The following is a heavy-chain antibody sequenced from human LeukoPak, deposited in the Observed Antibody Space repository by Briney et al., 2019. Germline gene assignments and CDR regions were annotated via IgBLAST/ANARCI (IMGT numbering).Heavy chain of an antibody. CDR1: GFTFNNYA. V-gene: IGHV3-23*01. J-gene: IGHJ4*02. D-gene: IGHD4-11*01. CDR3: ANPPTVTSFHY. CDR2: MTTGGTIT. Sequence: GGSLRLSCAASGFTFNNYAMLWVRQAPGKGLEWVSGMTTGGTITQYADSVKGRFTISRDNSKNTLYLQMNSLRAEDTAIYYCANPPTVTSFHYWGQGTLVTVSS.